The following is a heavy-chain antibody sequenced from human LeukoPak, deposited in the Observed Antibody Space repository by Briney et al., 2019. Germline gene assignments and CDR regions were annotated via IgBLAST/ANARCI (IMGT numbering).Heavy chain of an antibody. V-gene: IGHV3-30*03. Sequence: GGSLRLSCAASGFTFSSYGMHWVRQAPGKGLEWVAVISYDGSNKYYADSVKGRFTISRDNSKNTLYLQMNSLRAEDTAVYYCARDRRVATAGFIDYWGQGTLVTVSS. CDR1: GFTFSSYG. CDR2: ISYDGSNK. CDR3: ARDRRVATAGFIDY. D-gene: IGHD5-12*01. J-gene: IGHJ4*02.